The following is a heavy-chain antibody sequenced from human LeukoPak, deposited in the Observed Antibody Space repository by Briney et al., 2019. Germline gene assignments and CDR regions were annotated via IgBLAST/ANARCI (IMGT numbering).Heavy chain of an antibody. D-gene: IGHD2-15*01. CDR3: ARDCSGSSCYWIH. J-gene: IGHJ4*02. Sequence: ASVKVSCKASGYTFSSYGISWVRQAPGQGLEWLGYISAYNGNTNYAQKVQGRITMTTDTSTSTAYMEMRSLRSDDTAVYHCARDCSGSSCYWIHWGQGTLVTVSS. V-gene: IGHV1-18*01. CDR1: GYTFSSYG. CDR2: ISAYNGNT.